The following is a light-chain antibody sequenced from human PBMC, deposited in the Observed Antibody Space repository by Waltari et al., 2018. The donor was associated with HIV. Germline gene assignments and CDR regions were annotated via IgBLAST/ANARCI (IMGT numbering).Light chain of an antibody. CDR2: DVS. CDR3: SSYTTTFI. V-gene: IGLV2-14*03. Sequence: SWYQQHTDRAPKLIIYDVSYRPSGVDSRFSGSKSGNTASLTISDLRSDDEAVYYCSSYTTTFIFGAGTKVDVL. J-gene: IGLJ2*01.